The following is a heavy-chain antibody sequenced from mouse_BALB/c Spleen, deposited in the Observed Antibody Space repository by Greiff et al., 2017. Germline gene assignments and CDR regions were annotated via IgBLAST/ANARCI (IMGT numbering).Heavy chain of an antibody. V-gene: IGHV3-2*02. D-gene: IGHD2-4*01. Sequence: EVKLLESGPGLVKPSQSLSLTCTATGYSITSDYAWNWIRQFPGNKLEWMGYISYSGSTSYNPSLKSRISITRDTSKNQFFLQLNSVTTEDTATYYCAVYDYDVLYAMDYWGQGTSVTVSS. CDR1: GYSITSDYA. J-gene: IGHJ4*01. CDR3: AVYDYDVLYAMDY. CDR2: ISYSGST.